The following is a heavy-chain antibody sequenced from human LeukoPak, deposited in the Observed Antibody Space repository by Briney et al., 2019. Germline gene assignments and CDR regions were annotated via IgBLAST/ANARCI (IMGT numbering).Heavy chain of an antibody. D-gene: IGHD6-13*01. CDR2: IYSGGST. Sequence: GGSLRLSCAASGFTVSNNYMSWVRQAPGKGLEWVSVIYSGGSTYYADSVKGRFTISSDNSNNTLYLQMNSLRAEDTAVYYCAGRGFIAAAGYFYYGMDVWGQGTTVTVSS. V-gene: IGHV3-53*01. J-gene: IGHJ6*02. CDR1: GFTVSNNY. CDR3: AGRGFIAAAGYFYYGMDV.